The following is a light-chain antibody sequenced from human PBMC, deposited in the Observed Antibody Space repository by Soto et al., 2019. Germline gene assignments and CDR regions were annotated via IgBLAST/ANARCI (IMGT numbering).Light chain of an antibody. Sequence: QSVLTQPASVSASPGQSITISCTGTSSDVGGSNFVSWYQQHPGKPPKLIIYDVATRPSGVSNRFSGSKSGNTASLTISGLQAEDEADYYCSSYTSRSTLVFGTGTKLTVL. CDR2: DVA. V-gene: IGLV2-14*03. J-gene: IGLJ1*01. CDR1: SSDVGGSNF. CDR3: SSYTSRSTLV.